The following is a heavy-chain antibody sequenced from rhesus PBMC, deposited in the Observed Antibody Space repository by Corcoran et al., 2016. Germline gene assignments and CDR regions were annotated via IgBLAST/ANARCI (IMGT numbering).Heavy chain of an antibody. CDR1: GGSISDSYR. Sequence: QEQLQESGPGVVKPSETLSLPCAVPGGSISDSYRWSWIRPPPGKGLEWIGYIHGSSMSTNYNPSLKSRVTISRDTSKNQFSLNLRSVTAADTAVYYCAREAAAGRRDLRYWGQGVLVTVSS. V-gene: IGHV4S10*01. J-gene: IGHJ4*01. CDR2: IHGSSMST. D-gene: IGHD6-25*01. CDR3: AREAAAGRRDLRY.